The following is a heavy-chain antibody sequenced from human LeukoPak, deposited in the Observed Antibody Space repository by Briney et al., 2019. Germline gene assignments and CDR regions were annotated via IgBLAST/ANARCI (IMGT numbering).Heavy chain of an antibody. Sequence: SETLSLTCIVSGGSISSSNYYWGWIRQPPGKGLEWIGSIFYSGSNYYNPSLKSRVIISIDTSKNQFSLKLSSVTAADTAVYYCARPQRRSMEGFDYWGQGTLVTVSS. D-gene: IGHD3-3*01. CDR1: GGSISSSNYY. V-gene: IGHV4-39*01. CDR2: IFYSGSN. CDR3: ARPQRRSMEGFDY. J-gene: IGHJ4*02.